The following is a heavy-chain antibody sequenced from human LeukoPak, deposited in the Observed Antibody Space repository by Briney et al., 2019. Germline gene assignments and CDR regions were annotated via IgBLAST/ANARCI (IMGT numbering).Heavy chain of an antibody. CDR1: GGSISSGDYY. Sequence: SETLSLTCTVSGGSISSGDYYWSWIRQPPGKGLEWIGYIYYSGSTYYNPSLKSRVTISVDTSKNQFSLKLSSVTAADTAVYYCASLRYYATHAFDIWGQGTMVTVSS. CDR3: ASLRYYATHAFDI. J-gene: IGHJ3*02. V-gene: IGHV4-30-4*08. CDR2: IYYSGST. D-gene: IGHD3-10*01.